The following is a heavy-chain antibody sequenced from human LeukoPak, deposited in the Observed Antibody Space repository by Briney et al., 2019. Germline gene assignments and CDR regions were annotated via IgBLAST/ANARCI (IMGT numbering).Heavy chain of an antibody. CDR3: AKDGSATYDY. V-gene: IGHV3-23*01. D-gene: IGHD3-10*01. CDR1: GLTFSSYA. J-gene: IGHJ4*02. Sequence: GGSLKLSCAASGLTFSSYAMSWFRQAPGKGLEWVSIIRASGDSTYYADSVKGRFTISRDNSKNTLSLQMNSLRAEDTAVYYCAKDGSATYDYWGQGTLVTVSS. CDR2: IRASGDST.